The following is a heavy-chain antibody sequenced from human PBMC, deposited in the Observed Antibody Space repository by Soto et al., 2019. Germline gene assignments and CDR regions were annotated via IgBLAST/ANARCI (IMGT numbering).Heavy chain of an antibody. J-gene: IGHJ5*02. V-gene: IGHV1-3*05. D-gene: IGHD6-13*01. CDR1: GYTFTSHA. CDR3: ARDGIAAAGTSWFDP. CDR2: INAGNGNT. Sequence: QVQLVQSGAEEKKPGASVKVSCKASGYTFTSHAMHWVRQAPGQRLEWMGWINAGNGNTKYSQKFQGRVTITTATYASTAYMELSRLRSEDTAVYYCARDGIAAAGTSWFDPWGQGTLVTVSS.